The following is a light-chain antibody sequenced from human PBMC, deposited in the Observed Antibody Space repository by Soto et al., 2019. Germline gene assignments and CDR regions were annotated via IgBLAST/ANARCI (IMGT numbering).Light chain of an antibody. V-gene: IGKV3-20*01. CDR1: QSVSSKY. Sequence: DIVLTQSPGTLSLSPGERATLSCRASQSVSSKYLAWYQQKPGQPPRVLIYGTSIRATGIPERFSGGGSGTYFTLTSTRLESEDFAVYYCQQYGSSLFTFGPGTKVDF. CDR2: GTS. CDR3: QQYGSSLFT. J-gene: IGKJ3*01.